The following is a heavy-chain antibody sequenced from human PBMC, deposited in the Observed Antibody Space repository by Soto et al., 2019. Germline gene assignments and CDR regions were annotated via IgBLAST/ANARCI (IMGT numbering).Heavy chain of an antibody. D-gene: IGHD3-10*01. CDR3: AHRYGGNYYRSYFYS. J-gene: IGHJ4*02. V-gene: IGHV2-5*01. CDR2: ISWKDEK. Sequence: QITLKESGPPLVKPTQTLTVTCTFSGFSLSTSGAGLGWILQSPGKAPEWLALISWKDEKRYNPGLKSRLTITKDTSKKQVVLTMTDLDPVDTATYFCAHRYGGNYYRSYFYSWGQGTLGTVSS. CDR1: GFSLSTSGAG.